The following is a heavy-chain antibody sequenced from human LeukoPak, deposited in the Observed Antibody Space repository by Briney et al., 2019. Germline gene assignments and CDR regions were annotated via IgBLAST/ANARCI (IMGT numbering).Heavy chain of an antibody. D-gene: IGHD4/OR15-4a*01. J-gene: IGHJ4*02. Sequence: GGSLRLSCAASGFTVSSNYMSWVRQAPGKGLEWVSVIYSGGSTYYADSVKGRFTISRDNSKNTLYLQMNSLRAEDTAVYYCAKGHGAYGTGFDFWGQGTLVTVSS. CDR2: IYSGGST. CDR1: GFTVSSNY. V-gene: IGHV3-66*01. CDR3: AKGHGAYGTGFDF.